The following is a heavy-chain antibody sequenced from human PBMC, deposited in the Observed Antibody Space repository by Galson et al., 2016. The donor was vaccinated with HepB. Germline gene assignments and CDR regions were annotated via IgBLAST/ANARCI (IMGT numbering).Heavy chain of an antibody. D-gene: IGHD6-13*01. CDR3: TRAVYSSSWLLYYGMDV. CDR1: GFTFSSYW. J-gene: IGHJ6*02. CDR2: ISGDGNST. V-gene: IGHV3-74*01. Sequence: SPRLSCAASGFTFSSYWMHWVRQAPGKGLMWVSRISGDGNSTSYAASVKGRFTISRDNAKNTLYLQLNSLRGEDTPVYYCTRAVYSSSWLLYYGMDVWGQGTTVTVSS.